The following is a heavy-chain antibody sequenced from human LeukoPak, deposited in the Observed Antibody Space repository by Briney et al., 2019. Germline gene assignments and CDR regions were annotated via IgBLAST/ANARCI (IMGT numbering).Heavy chain of an antibody. V-gene: IGHV3-21*01. CDR2: ISGSSSYI. Sequence: GGSLRLSCAASGFTFSSYSMNWVRQAPGKGLEWVSCISGSSSYIYYADSVKGRFTISRDKAKNSLYLQMNSLRAEDTAVYYCARSPIVVVTDYFDYWGQGTLVTVSS. J-gene: IGHJ4*02. D-gene: IGHD2-21*02. CDR3: ARSPIVVVTDYFDY. CDR1: GFTFSSYS.